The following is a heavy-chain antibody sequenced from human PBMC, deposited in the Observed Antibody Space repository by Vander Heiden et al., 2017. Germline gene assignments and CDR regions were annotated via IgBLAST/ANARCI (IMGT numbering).Heavy chain of an antibody. V-gene: IGHV3-23*01. D-gene: IGHD3-10*01. CDR3: GKAGLVRGSNFHSDAFDM. CDR2: ISGPGSAT. J-gene: IGHJ3*02. Sequence: EVRLLESGGGLVQPGGSLRLSCPAPGFPFRTCAMGCVRQTPGKGLEWVSTISGPGSATYYADSGRFTISRDNSENMVFLQMNSLGAEDTAVYYCGKAGLVRGSNFHSDAFDMWGQGTKVTVSS. CDR1: GFPFRTCA.